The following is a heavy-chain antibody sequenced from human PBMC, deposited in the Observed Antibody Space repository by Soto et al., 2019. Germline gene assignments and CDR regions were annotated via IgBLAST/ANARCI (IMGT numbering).Heavy chain of an antibody. CDR3: VKDSSYYDILTGYCFFDY. V-gene: IGHV3-64D*08. Sequence: GGSLRLSCSASGFTFSRYAMHWVRQAPGKGLEYVSAISSNGGSTYYADSVKGRFTISRDDSKNTLYLQMSSLRAEDTAVYYCVKDSSYYDILTGYCFFDYWGQGTLVTVSS. D-gene: IGHD3-9*01. CDR2: ISSNGGST. CDR1: GFTFSRYA. J-gene: IGHJ4*02.